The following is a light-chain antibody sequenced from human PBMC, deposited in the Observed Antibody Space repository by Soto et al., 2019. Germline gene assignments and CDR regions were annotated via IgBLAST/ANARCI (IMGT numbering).Light chain of an antibody. CDR3: QQYDNWPPLT. CDR1: RSVSSS. Sequence: EILMTQSPVTLSVSPGERATISCRASRSVSSSLAWYQQKPGKAPRLLIYGASTRATGIPARFTGSGSGTEFTLTISSLQSEDFAIYYCQQYDNWPPLTFGGGTKVEIK. V-gene: IGKV3-15*01. CDR2: GAS. J-gene: IGKJ4*01.